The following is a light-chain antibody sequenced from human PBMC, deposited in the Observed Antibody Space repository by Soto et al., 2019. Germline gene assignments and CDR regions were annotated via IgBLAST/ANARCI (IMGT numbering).Light chain of an antibody. V-gene: IGLV2-14*01. J-gene: IGLJ2*01. Sequence: QSVLTQPASVSGSPGQSIIISCTGTSSDVGGYNYVSWYQQHPGKAPKLMIYDVSNRPSGVSNRFSGSKSGNTASLTISGLQAEDEADYYCSSYTGSSTPLVFGGGTKLTVL. CDR2: DVS. CDR1: SSDVGGYNY. CDR3: SSYTGSSTPLV.